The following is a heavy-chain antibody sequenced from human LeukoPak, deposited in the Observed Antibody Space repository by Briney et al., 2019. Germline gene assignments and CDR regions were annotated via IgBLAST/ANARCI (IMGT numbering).Heavy chain of an antibody. CDR1: GYTFTSYD. Sequence: ASVKVSCKASGYTFTSYDISWVRQAPGQGLEWMGWISAYNGNANYAQKLQGRVTMTTDTSTSTAYMELRSLRSDDTAVYYCARDHYDILTGFLDWFDPWGQGTLVTVSS. CDR3: ARDHYDILTGFLDWFDP. V-gene: IGHV1-18*01. CDR2: ISAYNGNA. D-gene: IGHD3-9*01. J-gene: IGHJ5*02.